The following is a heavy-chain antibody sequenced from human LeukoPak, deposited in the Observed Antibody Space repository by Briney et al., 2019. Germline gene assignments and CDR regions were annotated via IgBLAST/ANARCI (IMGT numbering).Heavy chain of an antibody. V-gene: IGHV3-30*02. CDR3: AKAGYGGGSRTTYGDY. CDR2: IWYDGTNE. J-gene: IGHJ4*02. D-gene: IGHD6-19*01. Sequence: PGGSLRLSCAASGLSFSSHGMHWVRQAPGKGLEWVAVIWYDGTNENYSDSLRGRFTISRDNSKNTLYLQMNSLRPEDTAVYYCAKAGYGGGSRTTYGDYWGQGTLVTVSS. CDR1: GLSFSSHG.